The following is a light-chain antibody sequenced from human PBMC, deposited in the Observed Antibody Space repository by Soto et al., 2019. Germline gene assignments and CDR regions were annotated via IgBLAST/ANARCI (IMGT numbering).Light chain of an antibody. CDR1: QNIHNN. CDR3: QQYHSWPSRT. V-gene: IGKV3-15*01. Sequence: IMMTQAAVTLSVSPGERATLSCRASQNIHNNLAWYQQRPGQPPRLLVYAASTSATGTPVRFSGGGSGTEFTLTISSLQPEDFAVYYCQQYHSWPSRTFGPGTNLEIK. J-gene: IGKJ2*01. CDR2: AAS.